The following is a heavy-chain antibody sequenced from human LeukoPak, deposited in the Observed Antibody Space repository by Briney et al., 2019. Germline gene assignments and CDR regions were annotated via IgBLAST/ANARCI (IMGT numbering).Heavy chain of an antibody. J-gene: IGHJ5*02. D-gene: IGHD3-3*01. V-gene: IGHV4-34*01. CDR1: GGSFSGYY. Sequence: SETLSLTCAVYGGSFSGYYWSWIRQPPGKGLEWIGEINHSGSTNYNPSLKSRVTISVDTSKNQFSLKLSSVTAADTAVYYCARVVSSPARYYDFWSGYYLFDPRGQGTLVTVSS. CDR3: ARVVSSPARYYDFWSGYYLFDP. CDR2: INHSGST.